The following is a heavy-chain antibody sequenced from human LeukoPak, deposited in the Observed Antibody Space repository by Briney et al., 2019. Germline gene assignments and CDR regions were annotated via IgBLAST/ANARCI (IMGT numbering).Heavy chain of an antibody. J-gene: IGHJ4*02. Sequence: AGGSLRLSCAASGFTFSSYAMSWVRQAPGKGLEWVANINQDGSLKTYVDSVKGRFTIARDNAKNSLYLQMNSLRAEDTAVYYCAKDHVAVREIERYLDYWGQGTLVTVSS. CDR1: GFTFSSYA. D-gene: IGHD3-10*01. CDR3: AKDHVAVREIERYLDY. V-gene: IGHV3-7*01. CDR2: INQDGSLK.